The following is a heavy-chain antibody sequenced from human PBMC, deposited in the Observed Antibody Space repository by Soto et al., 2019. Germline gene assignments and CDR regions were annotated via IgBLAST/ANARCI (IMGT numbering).Heavy chain of an antibody. D-gene: IGHD3-9*01. CDR2: IYYSGST. J-gene: IGHJ3*02. CDR1: GGSISSDGFY. Sequence: QVQLQESGPGLVKPSQTLSLTCTVSGGSISSDGFYWSWIRQHPGKGLEWIGYIYYSGSTYYNPSLTSRVTISVDTSKNQFSLKLSSVTAADTAVYYCARSHDILTGSDVVASWGQGTMVTVSS. CDR3: ARSHDILTGSDVVAS. V-gene: IGHV4-31*03.